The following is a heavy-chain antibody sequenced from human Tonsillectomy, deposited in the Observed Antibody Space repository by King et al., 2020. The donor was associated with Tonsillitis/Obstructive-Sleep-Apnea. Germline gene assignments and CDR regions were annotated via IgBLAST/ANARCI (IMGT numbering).Heavy chain of an antibody. D-gene: IGHD2-15*01. CDR2: IYHSGST. Sequence: QLQESGPGLVKPSGTLSLTCAVSGGSISSSNWWSWVRQPPGKGLEWIGEIYHSGSTNYNPSLKRRVTISVDKAKNQFSLKLSSVTAPDTAVYYCATSYCSGGSCYLLHAFDIWGQGTMVTVSS. CDR3: ATSYCSGGSCYLLHAFDI. J-gene: IGHJ3*02. V-gene: IGHV4-4*02. CDR1: GGSISSSNW.